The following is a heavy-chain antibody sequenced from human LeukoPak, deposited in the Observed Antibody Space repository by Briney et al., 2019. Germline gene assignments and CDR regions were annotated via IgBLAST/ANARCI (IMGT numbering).Heavy chain of an antibody. J-gene: IGHJ4*02. CDR3: ARPMTTDANFDY. D-gene: IGHD4-11*01. V-gene: IGHV4-39*01. Sequence: SETLSLTCTVSGGSISSSSYYWGWIRQPPGKGLEWIGSIYYSGSTYYNPSLKSRVTISVDTSKNQFSLKLSSVTAADTAVYYCARPMTTDANFDYWGQGTLVTVSS. CDR1: GGSISSSSYY. CDR2: IYYSGST.